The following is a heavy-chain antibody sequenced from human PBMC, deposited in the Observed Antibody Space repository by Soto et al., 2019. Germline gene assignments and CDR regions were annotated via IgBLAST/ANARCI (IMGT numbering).Heavy chain of an antibody. CDR3: ARVGGYVWGSYRSDY. J-gene: IGHJ4*02. CDR2: ISSSSSTI. CDR1: GFTFSSYS. D-gene: IGHD3-16*02. Sequence: GGSLRLSCAASGFTFSSYSMNWVRQAPGKGLEWVSYISSSSSTIYYADSVKGRFTISRDNAKNSLYLQMNSLRDEDTAVYYCARVGGYVWGSYRSDYWGQGTLVTVSS. V-gene: IGHV3-48*02.